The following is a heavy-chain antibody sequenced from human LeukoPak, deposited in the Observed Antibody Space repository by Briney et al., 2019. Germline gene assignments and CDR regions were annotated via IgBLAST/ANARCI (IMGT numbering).Heavy chain of an antibody. CDR1: GGSISSYY. J-gene: IGHJ6*03. Sequence: SETLSLTCTVSGGSISSYYWSWIRQPPGKGLERIGYIYYSGSTNYNPSLKSRVTISVDTSKNQFSLKLSSVTAADTAVYYCARERGYCSGRSCYLGPDYYYYMDVWGKGTTVTVSS. D-gene: IGHD2-15*01. V-gene: IGHV4-59*01. CDR2: IYYSGST. CDR3: ARERGYCSGRSCYLGPDYYYYMDV.